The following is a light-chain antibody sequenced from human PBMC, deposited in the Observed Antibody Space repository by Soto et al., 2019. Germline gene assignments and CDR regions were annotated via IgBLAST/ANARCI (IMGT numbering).Light chain of an antibody. J-gene: IGKJ4*01. CDR2: SAS. V-gene: IGKV1-12*01. CDR3: QQTRSSPLT. CDR1: QAMTSW. Sequence: DIHVTQSPSSVSASVGDGVTITCRASQAMTSWLAWYQQKPGRAPKLLIYSASSLQSGAPSRFTGSGSGTDFTLTITILQPDDAAVYYCQQTRSSPLTFGGGTKVEI.